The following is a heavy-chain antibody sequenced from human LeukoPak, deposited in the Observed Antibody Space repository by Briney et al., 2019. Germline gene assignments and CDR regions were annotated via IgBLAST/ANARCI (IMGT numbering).Heavy chain of an antibody. J-gene: IGHJ4*02. D-gene: IGHD3-16*01. Sequence: GASVKVSCKPSGYTFIDYYIHWVRQAPGQGLEWMGWISPNSGGTNYAQKFQGRITVTWDTSIYTAYLELTSLKSDDTAVYYCARGHYALGNDYWGQGTLVTVSS. CDR2: ISPNSGGT. CDR1: GYTFIDYY. V-gene: IGHV1-2*02. CDR3: ARGHYALGNDY.